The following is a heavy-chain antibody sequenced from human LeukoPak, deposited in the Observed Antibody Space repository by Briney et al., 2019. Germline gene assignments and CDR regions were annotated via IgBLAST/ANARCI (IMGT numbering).Heavy chain of an antibody. CDR1: GFTFISYE. Sequence: GGSLNLSCAASGFTFISYEMNWVRQAPVKGLEWVSYISRSGSTRYYADSVKGRFSISRDNAKNSLYLQMNSLRAEDTAVYFCARSGYSYGQPFDYWGRGALVTVSS. CDR2: ISRSGSTR. CDR3: ARSGYSYGQPFDY. D-gene: IGHD5-18*01. J-gene: IGHJ4*02. V-gene: IGHV3-48*03.